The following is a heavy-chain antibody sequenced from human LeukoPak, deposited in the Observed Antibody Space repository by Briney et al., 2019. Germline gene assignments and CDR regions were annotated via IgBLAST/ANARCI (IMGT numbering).Heavy chain of an antibody. CDR1: GGTFSSYA. V-gene: IGHV1-18*01. J-gene: IGHJ4*02. Sequence: ASVKVSCKASGGTFSSYAISWVRQAPGQGLEWMGWISAYNGNTNYAQKLQGRVTMTTDTSTSTAYMELRSLRSDDTAVYYCARDQGDYGDYRYWGQGTLVTVSS. CDR2: ISAYNGNT. D-gene: IGHD4-17*01. CDR3: ARDQGDYGDYRY.